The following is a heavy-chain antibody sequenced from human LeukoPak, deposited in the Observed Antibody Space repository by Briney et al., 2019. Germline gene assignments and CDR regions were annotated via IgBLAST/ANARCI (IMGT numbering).Heavy chain of an antibody. Sequence: ASVKVSCKASRYTFTSYYMHWVRQAPGQGLEWMGIINPSGGSTSYAQKFQGRVTMTRDMSTSTVYMELSSLRSEDTAVYYCARSPPGHCSGGSCPYFDYWGQGTLVTVSS. CDR1: RYTFTSYY. CDR2: INPSGGST. D-gene: IGHD2-15*01. CDR3: ARSPPGHCSGGSCPYFDY. J-gene: IGHJ4*02. V-gene: IGHV1-46*01.